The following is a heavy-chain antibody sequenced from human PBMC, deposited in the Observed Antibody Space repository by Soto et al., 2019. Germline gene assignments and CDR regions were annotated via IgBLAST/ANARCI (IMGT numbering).Heavy chain of an antibody. V-gene: IGHV1-18*01. Sequence: QVQLVQSGAEVKKPGASVKVSCKASGYTFTNYGISWVRQAPGQGLEWMGWISGNNDNTNYAQKFQGRVTMTTDTSTSTANMELRSLRSDDTAVYYCARWHGSGTYFYYNGMDVWGQGTTVSVSS. CDR1: GYTFTNYG. CDR2: ISGNNDNT. D-gene: IGHD3-10*01. CDR3: ARWHGSGTYFYYNGMDV. J-gene: IGHJ6*02.